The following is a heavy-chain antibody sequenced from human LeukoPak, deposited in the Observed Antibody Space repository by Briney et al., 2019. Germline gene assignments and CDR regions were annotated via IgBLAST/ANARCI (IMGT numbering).Heavy chain of an antibody. Sequence: PGGSLRLSCAASGFTFSDYSMNWVRQAPGKGLEWVSYIDGSGDTIYYADSVKGRFTISRDNAKNSLYLQMNSLRDEDTAVYYCSRRFDCWGQGTLVTVSS. CDR2: IDGSGDTI. CDR3: SRRFDC. CDR1: GFTFSDYS. J-gene: IGHJ4*02. V-gene: IGHV3-48*02.